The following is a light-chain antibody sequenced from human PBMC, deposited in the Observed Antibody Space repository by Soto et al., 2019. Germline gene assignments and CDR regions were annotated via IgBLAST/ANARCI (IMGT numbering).Light chain of an antibody. CDR2: KAS. CDR1: QSISTW. J-gene: IGKJ1*01. Sequence: DIQMTQSPSTLPASVGDRLTITCRASQSISTWLAWYQQRPGKGPKLLIYKASNLQGGVSSRFSGSGSGTEFTLTINGLQPDDFATYYCQQYYTYPWTFGHGTKVEIK. CDR3: QQYYTYPWT. V-gene: IGKV1-5*03.